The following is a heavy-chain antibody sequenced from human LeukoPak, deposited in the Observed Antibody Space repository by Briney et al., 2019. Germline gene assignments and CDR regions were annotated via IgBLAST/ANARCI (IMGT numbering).Heavy chain of an antibody. J-gene: IGHJ4*02. CDR2: IKSKTDGGTT. Sequence: GGSLRLSCAASGFTFSNAWMSWVRQAPGKGLEWVGRIKSKTDGGTTDYAAPVKGRFTISRDDSKNTLYLQMNSLKTEDTAVYYCTTVWDGRRYDILTGYYVDYWGQGTLVTVSS. CDR3: TTVWDGRRYDILTGYYVDY. D-gene: IGHD3-9*01. V-gene: IGHV3-15*01. CDR1: GFTFSNAW.